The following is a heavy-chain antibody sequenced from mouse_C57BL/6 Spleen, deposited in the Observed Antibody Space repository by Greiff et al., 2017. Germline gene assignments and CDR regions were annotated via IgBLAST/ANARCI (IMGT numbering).Heavy chain of an antibody. Sequence: EVKVVESGGGLVKPGGSLKLSCAASGFTFSDYGMHWVRQAPEKGLEWVAYISSGSSTIYYADTVKGRFTISRDNAKNTLFLQMTSLRSEDTAMYYCARRSPHGAMDYWGQGTSGTVSS. CDR2: ISSGSSTI. V-gene: IGHV5-17*01. CDR1: GFTFSDYG. J-gene: IGHJ4*01. CDR3: ARRSPHGAMDY.